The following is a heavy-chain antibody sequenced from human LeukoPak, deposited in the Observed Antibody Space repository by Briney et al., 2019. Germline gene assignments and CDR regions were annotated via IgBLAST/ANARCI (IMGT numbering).Heavy chain of an antibody. Sequence: GASVKVSCKASGYTVTSYAMNWVRHGPGQGLEWVGWINTNTGNTTYAQRFTGRFVFSLDTSVSTAYLQISSLKAEDTAVYYCARDQYSSSSDAFDIWGQGTMVTVSS. CDR2: INTNTGNT. CDR3: ARDQYSSSSDAFDI. CDR1: GYTVTSYA. V-gene: IGHV7-4-1*02. D-gene: IGHD6-13*01. J-gene: IGHJ3*02.